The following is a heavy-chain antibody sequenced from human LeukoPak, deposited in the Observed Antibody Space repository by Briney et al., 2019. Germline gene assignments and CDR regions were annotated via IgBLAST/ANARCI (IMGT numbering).Heavy chain of an antibody. Sequence: GGSLRLSCAASGFTFSSYGMHWVRQAPGKGLEWVAVIWYDGSNKYYADSVKGRFTISRDNSKNVLYLQMNSLRAEDTAVYYCARGLQLWLEPYYFDYWGQGTLVTVSS. CDR2: IWYDGSNK. CDR1: GFTFSSYG. D-gene: IGHD5-18*01. V-gene: IGHV3-33*01. J-gene: IGHJ4*02. CDR3: ARGLQLWLEPYYFDY.